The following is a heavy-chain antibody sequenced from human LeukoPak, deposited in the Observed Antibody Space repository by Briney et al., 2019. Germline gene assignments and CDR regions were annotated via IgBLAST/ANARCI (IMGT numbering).Heavy chain of an antibody. CDR1: GGSFSDYY. V-gene: IGHV4-34*01. Sequence: SETLSLTCAVYGGSFSDYYWSWIRQPPGKGLEWIGSIYYSGSTYYNPSLKSRVTISVDTSKNQFSLKLSSVTAADTAVYYCAREVAGTGRFDPWGQGTLVTVSS. J-gene: IGHJ5*02. CDR2: IYYSGST. CDR3: AREVAGTGRFDP. D-gene: IGHD6-19*01.